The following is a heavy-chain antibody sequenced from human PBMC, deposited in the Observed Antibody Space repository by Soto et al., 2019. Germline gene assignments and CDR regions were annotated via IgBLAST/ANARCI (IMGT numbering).Heavy chain of an antibody. Sequence: GGALRLSCAASGFTFISYAMHWVLQAPGKGLEWVAVISYDGSNKYYADSVKGRFTISRDNSKNTLYLQMNSLRAEDTAVYYCARDRVSSVNWFDPWGQGTLGTSPQ. CDR2: ISYDGSNK. J-gene: IGHJ5*02. CDR3: ARDRVSSVNWFDP. CDR1: GFTFISYA. D-gene: IGHD2-2*01. V-gene: IGHV3-30-3*01.